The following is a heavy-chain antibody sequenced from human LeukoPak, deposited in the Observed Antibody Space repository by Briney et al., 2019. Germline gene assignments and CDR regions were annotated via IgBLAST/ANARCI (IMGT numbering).Heavy chain of an antibody. CDR3: ARALASYCSSTSCFPLGWFDP. CDR1: GDSISSGGYY. D-gene: IGHD2-2*01. J-gene: IGHJ5*02. V-gene: IGHV4-31*03. Sequence: SETLSLTCTVAGDSISSGGYYWSWIRQYPEKGLEWIGYIYYSGNTYYNPSLKSRVSISVDMSKDQFSLKLSSVAAADTAVYYCARALASYCSSTSCFPLGWFDPWGQGTLVTVSS. CDR2: IYYSGNT.